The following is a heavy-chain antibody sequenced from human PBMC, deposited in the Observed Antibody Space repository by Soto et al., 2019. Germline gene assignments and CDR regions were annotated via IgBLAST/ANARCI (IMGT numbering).Heavy chain of an antibody. CDR3: AKSIAVAPGWLDP. D-gene: IGHD6-19*01. J-gene: IGHJ5*02. Sequence: ASVKVSCKASGYTFTGYYMHWVRQAPGQGLEWMGWINPNSGGTNYAQKFQGRVTMTRDTSISTAYMQMNSLRAEDTAVYYCAKSIAVAPGWLDPWGQGTVVTVSS. V-gene: IGHV1-2*02. CDR2: INPNSGGT. CDR1: GYTFTGYY.